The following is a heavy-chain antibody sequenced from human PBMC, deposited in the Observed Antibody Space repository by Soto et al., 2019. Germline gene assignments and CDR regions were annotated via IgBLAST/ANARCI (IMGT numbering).Heavy chain of an antibody. CDR2: IYYSGST. CDR1: WGTIGDFG. D-gene: IGHD6-13*01. V-gene: IGHV4-59*08. Sequence: SETQCLSWSVAWGTIGDFGWSWIRQQTGKGLEWIGYIYYSGSTNYNPSLKSRVTISVDTSKNQFSLKLSSVTAADTAVYYCARLSSSWYWYFDLWGRGTLVTVSS. CDR3: ARLSSSWYWYFDL. J-gene: IGHJ2*01.